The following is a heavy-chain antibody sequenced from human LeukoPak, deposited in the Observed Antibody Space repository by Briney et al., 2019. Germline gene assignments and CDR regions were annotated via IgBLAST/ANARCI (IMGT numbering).Heavy chain of an antibody. V-gene: IGHV4-59*08. Sequence: SETLSLTCTVSGGSISSYYWSWIRQPPGKGLEWIGYIYYSGSTNYNPSLKSRVTISVDTSKNQFSLKLSSVHAAGTPVYFFARHPCRDYTRFPFDYWGQGTLVTVSS. CDR3: ARHPCRDYTRFPFDY. CDR2: IYYSGST. J-gene: IGHJ4*02. D-gene: IGHD4-11*01. CDR1: GGSISSYY.